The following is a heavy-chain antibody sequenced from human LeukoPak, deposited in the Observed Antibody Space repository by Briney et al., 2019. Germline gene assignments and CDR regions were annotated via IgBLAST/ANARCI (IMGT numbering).Heavy chain of an antibody. Sequence: GASVKVSCKASGYTFTSYGISWVRQAPGQGLEWMGWISAYNGNTNYAQKLQGRVTMTTDTSTSTAYMELRSLRSDDTAVYYCARISNSLSVTSNLGYWGQGTLVTVSS. CDR2: ISAYNGNT. V-gene: IGHV1-18*01. CDR3: ARISNSLSVTSNLGY. D-gene: IGHD4-17*01. J-gene: IGHJ4*02. CDR1: GYTFTSYG.